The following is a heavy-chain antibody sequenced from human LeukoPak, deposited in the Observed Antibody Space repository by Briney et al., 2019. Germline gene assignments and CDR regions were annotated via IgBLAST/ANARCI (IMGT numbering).Heavy chain of an antibody. J-gene: IGHJ5*02. Sequence: ETLSLTCTVSGGSVSSGSYYWIWIPQPPGKGLEWIGYIYYSGSTNYNPSLKSRVTISVDTSKNQFSLKLSSVTAADTAVYYCATLDFGSSGYYYTKLNWFDPWGQGTLVTVSS. D-gene: IGHD3-22*01. CDR1: GGSVSSGSYY. CDR3: ATLDFGSSGYYYTKLNWFDP. V-gene: IGHV4-61*01. CDR2: IYYSGST.